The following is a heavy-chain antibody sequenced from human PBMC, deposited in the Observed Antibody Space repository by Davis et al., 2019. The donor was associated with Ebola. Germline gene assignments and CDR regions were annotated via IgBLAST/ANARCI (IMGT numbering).Heavy chain of an antibody. CDR3: ARLPDDCGDYRDY. CDR2: INHSGST. J-gene: IGHJ4*02. V-gene: IGHV4-34*01. CDR1: GGSFSGYY. Sequence: SETLSLTCAVYGGSFSGYYWSWIRQPPGKGLEWIGEINHSGSTNYNPSLKSRVTISVDTSKNQFSLKLSSVTAADTAVYYCARLPDDCGDYRDYWGQGTLVTVSS. D-gene: IGHD4-17*01.